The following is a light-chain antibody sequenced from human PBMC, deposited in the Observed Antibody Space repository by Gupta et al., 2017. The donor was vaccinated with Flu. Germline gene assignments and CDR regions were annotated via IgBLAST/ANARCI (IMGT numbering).Light chain of an antibody. J-gene: IGKJ2*01. V-gene: IGKV3D-15*01. Sequence: PATLSVPPGERATLSCRASQSVSSNLAWYQQKPGQAPRLLIFGASTRATGIPARFSGSGSGTEFTLTISSLQSEDFAVYYCQQYNNWPPSFGQGTKLEIK. CDR1: QSVSSN. CDR3: QQYNNWPPS. CDR2: GAS.